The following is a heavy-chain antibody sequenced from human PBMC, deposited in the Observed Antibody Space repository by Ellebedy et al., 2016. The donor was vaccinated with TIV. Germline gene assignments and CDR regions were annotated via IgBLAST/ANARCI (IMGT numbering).Heavy chain of an antibody. D-gene: IGHD2-15*01. CDR2: TDYRGST. V-gene: IGHV4-59*08. CDR1: GGSITGYY. Sequence: MPSETLSLTCTVSGGSITGYYWRWVRQPPGKGLDWIGYTDYRGSTNSNPSLKSRVTMSVDTSKNQISLKLRSVTAADTAVYYSARAHPSAYSLFDHWGQGTLVTVSS. CDR3: ARAHPSAYSLFDH. J-gene: IGHJ4*02.